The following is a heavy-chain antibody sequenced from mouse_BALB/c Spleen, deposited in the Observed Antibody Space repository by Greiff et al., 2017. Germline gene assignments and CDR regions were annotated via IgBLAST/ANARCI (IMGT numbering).Heavy chain of an antibody. CDR3: ARTMITTKAMDY. Sequence: QVQLKQSGAELVRPGVSVKISCKGSGYTFTDYAMHWVKQSHAKSLEWIGVISTYYGDASYNQKFKGKATMTVDKSSSTAYMELARLTSEDSAIYYCARTMITTKAMDYWGQGTSVTVSS. CDR1: GYTFTDYA. D-gene: IGHD2-4*01. V-gene: IGHV1S137*01. CDR2: ISTYYGDA. J-gene: IGHJ4*01.